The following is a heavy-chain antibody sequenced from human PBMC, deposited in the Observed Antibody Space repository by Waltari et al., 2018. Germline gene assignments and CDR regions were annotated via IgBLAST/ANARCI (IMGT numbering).Heavy chain of an antibody. CDR1: VGPISSRGFY. CDR3: VRDFGDHRTDY. CDR2: IDYSGNT. J-gene: IGHJ4*02. Sequence: QLQLQESGPGLVKTSETLSLTCTVSVGPISSRGFYWGWIRQPTGKGLEWIGAIDYSGNTYYNPSLKSRVTISVDTSKRQFSLKLNSVTAADTAVYYCVRDFGDHRTDYWGQGTLVTVSS. D-gene: IGHD4-17*01. V-gene: IGHV4-39*02.